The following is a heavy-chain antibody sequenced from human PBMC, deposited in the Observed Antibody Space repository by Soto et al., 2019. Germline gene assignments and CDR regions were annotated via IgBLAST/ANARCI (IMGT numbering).Heavy chain of an antibody. V-gene: IGHV4-59*01. CDR1: GGSISSYY. CDR3: ARVPAAAPYYYGMDV. Sequence: NPSETLSLTCTVSGGSISSYYWSWIRQPPGKGLEWIGYIYYSGSTNYNPSLKGRVTISVDTSKNQFSLKLSSVTAADTAVYYCARVPAAAPYYYGMDVWGQGTTVTVSS. CDR2: IYYSGST. J-gene: IGHJ6*02. D-gene: IGHD6-13*01.